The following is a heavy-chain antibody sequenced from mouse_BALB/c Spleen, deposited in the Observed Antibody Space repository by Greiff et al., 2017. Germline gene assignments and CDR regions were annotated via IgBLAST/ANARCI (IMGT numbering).Heavy chain of an antibody. D-gene: IGHD2-1*01. CDR1: GFTFNTYA. Sequence: EVMLVESGGGLVQPKGSLKLSCAASGFTFNTYAMNWVRQAPGKGLEWVARIRSKSNNYATYYADSVKDRFTISRDDSQSMLYLQMNNLKTEDTAMYYCGGYGNYVADWGQGTLVTVSA. CDR3: GGYGNYVAD. CDR2: IRSKSNNYAT. J-gene: IGHJ3*01. V-gene: IGHV10-1*02.